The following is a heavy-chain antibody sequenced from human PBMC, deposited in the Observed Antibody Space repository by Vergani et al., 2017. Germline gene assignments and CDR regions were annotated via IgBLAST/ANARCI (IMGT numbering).Heavy chain of an antibody. CDR2: IRGSGDNT. V-gene: IGHV3-23*04. Sequence: LVESGGGLVQPGGSLRLSCAASGFTFSYYGMSWVRQAPGKGLEWVATIRGSGDNTYYADSVKGRFTISRDNSKNMLYLQMNSLRAEDTAVYYCAKGGRHDYDTKRQFYYYYGVDVWGQGTTVTVSS. CDR3: AKGGRHDYDTKRQFYYYYGVDV. CDR1: GFTFSYYG. D-gene: IGHD3-16*01. J-gene: IGHJ6*02.